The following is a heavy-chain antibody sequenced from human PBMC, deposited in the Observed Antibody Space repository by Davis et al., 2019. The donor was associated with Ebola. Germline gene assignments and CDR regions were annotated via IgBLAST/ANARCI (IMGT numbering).Heavy chain of an antibody. CDR2: MNPNSGNT. CDR3: AKVAVPYYDFWSGASPPEDS. CDR1: GYTFTSYD. V-gene: IGHV1-8*01. D-gene: IGHD3-3*01. J-gene: IGHJ4*02. Sequence: AASVPVSCKASGYTFTSYDINWVRQATGQGLEWMGWMNPNSGNTGYEQKFQGRVIMTRNTSISTAYMELSSLRSEDTAVYYCAKVAVPYYDFWSGASPPEDSWGQGTLVTVSS.